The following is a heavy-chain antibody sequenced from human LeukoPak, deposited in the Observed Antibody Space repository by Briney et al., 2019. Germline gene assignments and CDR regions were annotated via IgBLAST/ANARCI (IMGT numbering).Heavy chain of an antibody. CDR1: GFSLNGDG. CDR2: VSYDGGHK. Sequence: ARSLRLSCVGSGFSLNGDGIHWVREAPGKGLDCVAVVSYDGGHKYYADSVKGRFTISRDTSSDTVSLQMNSLRVEDTAVYYCARDRINMMVLGHDSGLDFWGQGTLVTVSS. D-gene: IGHD3-22*01. V-gene: IGHV3-30*03. CDR3: ARDRINMMVLGHDSGLDF. J-gene: IGHJ4*02.